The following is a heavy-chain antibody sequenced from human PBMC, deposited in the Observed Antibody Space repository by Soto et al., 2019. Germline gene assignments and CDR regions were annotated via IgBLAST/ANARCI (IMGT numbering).Heavy chain of an antibody. J-gene: IGHJ4*02. CDR3: ARDLEGQGGPFDY. V-gene: IGHV1-69*13. Sequence: ASVKVSCKASGGTFSSYAISWVRQAPGQGLEWMGGIIPIFGTANYAQKFQGRVTITADESTSTAYMELSSLRSEDTAVYYCARDLEGQGGPFDYWGQGTLVTVSS. CDR1: GGTFSSYA. CDR2: IIPIFGTA. D-gene: IGHD3-3*01.